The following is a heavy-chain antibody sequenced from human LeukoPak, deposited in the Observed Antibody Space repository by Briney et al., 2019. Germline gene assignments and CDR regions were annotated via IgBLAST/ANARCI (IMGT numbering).Heavy chain of an antibody. CDR1: GFAVSSNY. Sequence: GGSLRLSCAASGFAVSSNYMSWVRQAPGKGLEWVSVIYSGGSTYYADSVKGRFTMSRHNSNNTLYLQMNSLRAGDTAVYYCASNPPHFDNWGQGTLVTVSS. V-gene: IGHV3-53*04. J-gene: IGHJ4*02. CDR2: IYSGGST. CDR3: ASNPPHFDN.